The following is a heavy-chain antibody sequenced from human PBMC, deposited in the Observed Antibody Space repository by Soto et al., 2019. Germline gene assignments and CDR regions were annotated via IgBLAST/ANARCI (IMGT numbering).Heavy chain of an antibody. CDR2: LSGSAINA. Sequence: GGSLRLSCEGSGFTFANFAMTWVRQGPGKGLEWVAALSGSAINAYYADSVKGRFTISRYNSKNTVFLQMNSLRVDDTAVDYCTPQFFLSTRRPTEAFWGQGTPVTVSS. J-gene: IGHJ6*01. D-gene: IGHD2-2*01. CDR1: GFTFANFA. V-gene: IGHV3-23*01. CDR3: TPQFFLSTRRPTEAF.